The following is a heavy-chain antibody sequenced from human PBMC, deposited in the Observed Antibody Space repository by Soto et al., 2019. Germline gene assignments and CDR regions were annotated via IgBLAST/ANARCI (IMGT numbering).Heavy chain of an antibody. J-gene: IGHJ6*03. D-gene: IGHD5-18*01. CDR3: SRDAWYSKTYRYDMDV. Sequence: QVQLVQSGAEVKKPGASVKVSCKASGYTFTNYYIHWVRQAPGQGLEWMGMINPSGGSTTYAQKFQGRVTITRDTSTSTVFMELSSLRSEDTALYYCSRDAWYSKTYRYDMDVWGRGTTVTVSS. CDR1: GYTFTNYY. CDR2: INPSGGST. V-gene: IGHV1-46*03.